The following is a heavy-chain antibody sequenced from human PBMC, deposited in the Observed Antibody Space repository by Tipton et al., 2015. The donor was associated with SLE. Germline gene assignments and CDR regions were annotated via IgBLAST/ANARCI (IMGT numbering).Heavy chain of an antibody. CDR3: VKDGPRYWNYDYYFDL. J-gene: IGHJ2*01. Sequence: SLRLSCAASGFTFSTYGMHWVRQAPGKGLEWVSVTYSGGPTYYADSVKGRFTISRDNSKNTVYLQLSSLRAGDTATYYCVKDGPRYWNYDYYFDLWGRGTLVTVSS. V-gene: IGHV3-NL1*01. CDR2: TYSGGPT. CDR1: GFTFSTYG. D-gene: IGHD1-7*01.